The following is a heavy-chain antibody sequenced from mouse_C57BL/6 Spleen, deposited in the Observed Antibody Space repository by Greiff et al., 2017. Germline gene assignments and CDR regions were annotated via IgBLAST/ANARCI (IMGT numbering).Heavy chain of an antibody. CDR1: GYTFTSYW. V-gene: IGHV1-7*01. D-gene: IGHD2-5*01. CDR3: ARYSNGVDY. Sequence: VQLQQSGAELAKPGASVKLSCKASGYTFTSYWMHWVKQRPGQGLEWIGYINPSSGYTKYNQKFKDKATLTADQSSSTAYMQLSSLTYEDSAVYYCARYSNGVDYWGQGTTLTVSS. CDR2: INPSSGYT. J-gene: IGHJ2*01.